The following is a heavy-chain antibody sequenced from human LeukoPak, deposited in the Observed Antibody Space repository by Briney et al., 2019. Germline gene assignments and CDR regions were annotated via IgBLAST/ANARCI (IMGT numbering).Heavy chain of an antibody. D-gene: IGHD3-3*01. CDR3: ARAVTILGVAMGY. Sequence: ASVKVSCKASGYTFNDYHMHWVRQAPGQGLEWMGWISPNSGGTNYAQKFQGRVTMTRDTSISTAHMELSRLRSDDTAVYYCARAVTILGVAMGYWGQGTLVTVSS. V-gene: IGHV1-2*02. CDR1: GYTFNDYH. CDR2: ISPNSGGT. J-gene: IGHJ4*02.